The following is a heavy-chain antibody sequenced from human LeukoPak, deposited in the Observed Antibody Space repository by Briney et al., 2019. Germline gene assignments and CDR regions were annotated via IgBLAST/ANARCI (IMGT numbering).Heavy chain of an antibody. J-gene: IGHJ4*02. CDR1: GGSISRDY. V-gene: IGHV4-59*01. Sequence: KPSETLSLTCTVSGGSISRDYWSWIRQPPGKGLEWIGYIYYTGSTNYNPSLKSRVTISVDTSKNQFSLKLSSVTAADTAVYYCARDGRGSGSYYDYWGQGTLVTVSS. CDR2: IYYTGST. CDR3: ARDGRGSGSYYDY. D-gene: IGHD3-10*01.